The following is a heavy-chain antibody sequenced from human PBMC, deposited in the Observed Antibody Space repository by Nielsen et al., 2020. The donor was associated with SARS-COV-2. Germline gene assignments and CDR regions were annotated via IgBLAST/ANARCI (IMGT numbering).Heavy chain of an antibody. CDR2: INPNSGGT. Sequence: ASVKVSCKASGYTFTGYYMHWVRQAPGQGLEWMGWINPNSGGTNYAQKFQGRVTMTRDTSISTAYMELSRLRSDDTAVYYCAKNPAYHGSGSYFSWFDPWGQGTLVTVSS. J-gene: IGHJ5*02. CDR1: GYTFTGYY. CDR3: AKNPAYHGSGSYFSWFDP. D-gene: IGHD3-10*01. V-gene: IGHV1-2*02.